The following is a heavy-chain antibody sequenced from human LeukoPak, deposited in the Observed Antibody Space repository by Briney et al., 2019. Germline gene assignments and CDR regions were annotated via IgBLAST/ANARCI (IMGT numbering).Heavy chain of an antibody. Sequence: TGGSLRLSCAASGFTFSSYAMSWVRQAPGKGLEWVLAISGRGDNTYYADSVKGRFTISRDNSKNTLYLQMNSLIAEDTAVYYCAKPARTDYADYWGQGTLVTVSS. V-gene: IGHV3-23*01. CDR2: ISGRGDNT. D-gene: IGHD1-14*01. CDR1: GFTFSSYA. CDR3: AKPARTDYADY. J-gene: IGHJ4*02.